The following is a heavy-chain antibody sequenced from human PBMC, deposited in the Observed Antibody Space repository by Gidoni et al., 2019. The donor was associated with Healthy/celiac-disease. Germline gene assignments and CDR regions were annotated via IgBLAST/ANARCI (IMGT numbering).Heavy chain of an antibody. Sequence: VQLVQSGAAVKKPGASVKVSCKASGYTFTSYAMHWVRQAPGQRLEWKGWINPGNGNTKYSQKFQGRVTITRDTSASTAYMELSSLRSEYTAVYYCARGITMVRGVTYYFDYWGQGTLVTVSS. V-gene: IGHV1-3*01. CDR2: INPGNGNT. CDR3: ARGITMVRGVTYYFDY. D-gene: IGHD3-10*01. CDR1: GYTFTSYA. J-gene: IGHJ4*02.